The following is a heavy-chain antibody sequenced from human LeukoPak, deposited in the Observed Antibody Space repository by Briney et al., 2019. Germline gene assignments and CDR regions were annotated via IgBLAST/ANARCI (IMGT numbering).Heavy chain of an antibody. CDR1: GGTFSSYA. CDR3: VLEVLRSSWVS. V-gene: IGHV1-69*13. D-gene: IGHD6-13*01. Sequence: ASVKVSCKASGGTFSSYAISWVRQAPGQGLEWTGGIIPIFGTANYAQKFQGRVTITADESTSTAYMELSSLRSEDTAVYYCVLEVLRSSWVSWGQGTLVTVSS. J-gene: IGHJ5*02. CDR2: IIPIFGTA.